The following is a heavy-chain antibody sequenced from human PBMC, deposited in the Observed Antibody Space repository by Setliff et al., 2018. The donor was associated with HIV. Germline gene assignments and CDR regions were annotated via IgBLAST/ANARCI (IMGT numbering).Heavy chain of an antibody. CDR2: IYSGGTT. J-gene: IGHJ4*02. Sequence: GGSLRLSCAASGFTFSSFAMSWVRQAPGKGLEWVSVIYSGGTTYYADSVKGRFTISRDNSKNTLYLQMNSLRTEDTAVYYCARDPGNYYHYFDYWGQGTLVTVSS. V-gene: IGHV3-66*02. CDR1: GFTFSSFA. D-gene: IGHD1-26*01. CDR3: ARDPGNYYHYFDY.